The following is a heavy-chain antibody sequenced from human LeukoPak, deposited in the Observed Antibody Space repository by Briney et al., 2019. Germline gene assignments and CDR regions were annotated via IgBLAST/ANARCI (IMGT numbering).Heavy chain of an antibody. V-gene: IGHV3-7*01. CDR2: IKQDGSEK. D-gene: IGHD2-2*01. Sequence: AGGSLRLSCAASGFTISSYWMSWVRQAPGKGLEWVANIKQDGSEKYYVDSVKGRFTISRDNAKNSLYLQMNSLRAEDTAVYYCARDDCSSISCYHNWFDPWGQGALVTVFS. CDR1: GFTISSYW. CDR3: ARDDCSSISCYHNWFDP. J-gene: IGHJ5*02.